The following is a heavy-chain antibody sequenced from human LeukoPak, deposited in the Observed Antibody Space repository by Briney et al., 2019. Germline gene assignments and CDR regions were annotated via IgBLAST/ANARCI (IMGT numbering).Heavy chain of an antibody. D-gene: IGHD3-10*01. V-gene: IGHV1-18*01. CDR3: ARVMITMVRGSTYYYYYMDV. CDR1: GYTFTSYG. CDR2: ISAYNGNT. Sequence: ASVKVSCKASGYTFTSYGISWVRQAPGQGLEWMGWISAYNGNTNYAQKLQGRVTMTTDTSTSTAYMELRSLRSDDTAVYYCARVMITMVRGSTYYYYYMDVWGKGTTVTVSS. J-gene: IGHJ6*03.